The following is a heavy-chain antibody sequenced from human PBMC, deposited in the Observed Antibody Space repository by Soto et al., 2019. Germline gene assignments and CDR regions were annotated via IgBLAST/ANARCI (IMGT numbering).Heavy chain of an antibody. CDR2: IIPIFGTA. Sequence: ASVKVSCKASGGTFSSYAISWVRQAPGQGLEWMGGIIPIFGTANYAQKFQGRVTITADEATTTAYMELSSLRSEDTAVYYCARDDRLVGTTYRGYCFDHWGQGTLVTVSS. V-gene: IGHV1-69*13. J-gene: IGHJ4*02. CDR1: GGTFSSYA. D-gene: IGHD1-26*01. CDR3: ARDDRLVGTTYRGYCFDH.